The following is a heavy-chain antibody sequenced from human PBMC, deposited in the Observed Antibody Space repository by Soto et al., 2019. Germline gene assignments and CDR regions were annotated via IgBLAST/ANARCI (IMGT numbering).Heavy chain of an antibody. CDR2: INHSGST. CDR3: ASKFGELLADVFDI. J-gene: IGHJ3*02. D-gene: IGHD3-10*01. Sequence: TSETLSLTCAVYGGSFSDYSWTWIRQPPGKGLEWIGEINHSGSTNYNPSLKSRVTISVDTSKNQFSLKLSSVTAADTAVYYCASKFGELLADVFDIWGQGTMVTVSS. CDR1: GGSFSDYS. V-gene: IGHV4-34*01.